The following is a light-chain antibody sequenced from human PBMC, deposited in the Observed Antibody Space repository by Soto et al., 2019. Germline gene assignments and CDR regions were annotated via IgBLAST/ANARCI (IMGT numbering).Light chain of an antibody. CDR3: SSYTISSRV. V-gene: IGLV2-14*01. Sequence: QSALTQPASVSGSPGQSITISCTGSSSDVGAYNYVSWYQQHPGKAPKLMIYDVSNRPPGVSNRFSGSKSGNTASLTISGLQAEDEADYYCSSYTISSRVFGTGTKVTVL. CDR2: DVS. J-gene: IGLJ1*01. CDR1: SSDVGAYNY.